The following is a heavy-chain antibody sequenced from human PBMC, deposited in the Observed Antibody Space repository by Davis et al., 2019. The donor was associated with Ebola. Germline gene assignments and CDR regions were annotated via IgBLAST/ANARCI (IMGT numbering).Heavy chain of an antibody. J-gene: IGHJ2*01. CDR1: GGSISSYY. D-gene: IGHD5-12*01. Sequence: SETLSLTCTVSGGSISSYYWSWIRQPAGKGLEWIGHIYYSGSTYYNPSLKSRVTISVDTSKNQFSLKLSSVTAADTALYYCARVAVLATGEKWLRNYWYFDLWGRGTLVTVSS. CDR3: ARVAVLATGEKWLRNYWYFDL. CDR2: IYYSGST. V-gene: IGHV4-59*06.